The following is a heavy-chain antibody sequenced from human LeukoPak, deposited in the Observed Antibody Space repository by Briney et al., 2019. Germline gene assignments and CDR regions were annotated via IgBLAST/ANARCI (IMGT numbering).Heavy chain of an antibody. CDR3: ARHIGKIVVHFDY. J-gene: IGHJ4*02. D-gene: IGHD3-22*01. V-gene: IGHV4-59*01. CDR2: IHYSGST. CDR1: GGSISSYY. Sequence: PSETLSLTCTVSGGSISSYYWSWIRQPLGKGLEWIGYIHYSGSTNYNPPLKSRVTISVDTSKNQFSLKLSSVTAADTAVYYCARHIGKIVVHFDYWGQGTLVTVSS.